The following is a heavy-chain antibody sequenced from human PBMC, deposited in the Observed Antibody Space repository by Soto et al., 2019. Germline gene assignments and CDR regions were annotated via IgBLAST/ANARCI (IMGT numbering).Heavy chain of an antibody. Sequence: GSLSLSCAASGFTFSSYWMSWVRQAPGKGLEWVANIKQDGSEKYYVDSVKGRFTISRDNAKNSLYLQMNSPRAEDTAVYYCARGLLRGGWYPIGYWGQGTLVTVSS. CDR2: IKQDGSEK. CDR1: GFTFSSYW. D-gene: IGHD6-19*01. V-gene: IGHV3-7*03. J-gene: IGHJ4*02. CDR3: ARGLLRGGWYPIGY.